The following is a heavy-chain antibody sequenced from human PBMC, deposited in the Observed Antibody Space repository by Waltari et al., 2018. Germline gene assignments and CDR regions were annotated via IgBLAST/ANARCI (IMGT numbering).Heavy chain of an antibody. Sequence: EVQLVESGGGLVQPGRSLRLSCTASWFTLGECAMGLVRQVPGTGLQWVGVVRSKTYGGTAVYATSVKGRITISRDDSKNIAYLQMDSLKIDDTAVYYCARLAYFDIWSEADVFDIWGQGTMVTVSS. V-gene: IGHV3-49*04. CDR3: ARLAYFDIWSEADVFDI. CDR1: WFTLGECA. D-gene: IGHD3-3*01. CDR2: VRSKTYGGTA. J-gene: IGHJ3*02.